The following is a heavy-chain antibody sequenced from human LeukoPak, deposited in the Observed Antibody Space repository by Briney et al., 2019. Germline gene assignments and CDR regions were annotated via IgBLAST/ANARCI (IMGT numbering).Heavy chain of an antibody. V-gene: IGHV3-15*01. Sequence: GGSLRLSCAASGFTFSNAWMSWVRQAPGKGLEWVGRIKSKTDGGTTDYAAPVKGRFTISRDDSKNTLYLQMNSLKTEDTAVYYCSTAFPLGPAFDIWGQGTMVTVSS. CDR1: GFTFSNAW. J-gene: IGHJ3*02. CDR2: IKSKTDGGTT. CDR3: STAFPLGPAFDI.